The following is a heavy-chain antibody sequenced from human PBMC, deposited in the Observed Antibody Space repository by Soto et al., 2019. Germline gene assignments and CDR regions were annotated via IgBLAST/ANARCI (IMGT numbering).Heavy chain of an antibody. V-gene: IGHV1-18*04. CDR2: ISAYNGNT. Sequence: QVQLVQSGAEVKKPGASVKVSCKASGYTFTSYGISWVRQAPGQGLEWMGWISAYNGNTNYAQKLQGRVTMTTDTSTITAYMELRSLRYDDTAVYYCARGRDVIAVAGPQLVPFDYWGKGTLVTVSS. CDR1: GYTFTSYG. J-gene: IGHJ4*02. CDR3: ARGRDVIAVAGPQLVPFDY. D-gene: IGHD6-19*01.